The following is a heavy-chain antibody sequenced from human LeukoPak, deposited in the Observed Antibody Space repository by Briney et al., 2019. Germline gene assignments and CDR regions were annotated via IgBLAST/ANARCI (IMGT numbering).Heavy chain of an antibody. Sequence: TSETLSLTCTVSGDSISSNNRYWGWIRQPPGKGLEWIGSFYFGGSNYYSPSLRSRVIISLDTSKNQFSLALNFVTAADTAMYYCASSHSATWYDDWGQGNLVTVSS. D-gene: IGHD6-13*01. V-gene: IGHV4-39*07. CDR1: GDSISSNNRY. CDR3: ASSHSATWYDD. J-gene: IGHJ4*02. CDR2: FYFGGSN.